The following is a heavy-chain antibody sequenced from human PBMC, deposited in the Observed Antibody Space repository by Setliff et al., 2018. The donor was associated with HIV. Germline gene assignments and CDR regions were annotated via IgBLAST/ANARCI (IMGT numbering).Heavy chain of an antibody. Sequence: ASVKVSCKASGGNFNNYAITWVRQAPGQGLEWMGIIYPGGARRSYAQKFQGRVTMTWDTSTSTVYMELSSLRSEDTAFYYCARSAHDSETGYWGQGTLVTVSS. CDR1: GGNFNNYA. D-gene: IGHD5-12*01. J-gene: IGHJ4*02. CDR3: ARSAHDSETGY. CDR2: IYPGGARR. V-gene: IGHV1-46*02.